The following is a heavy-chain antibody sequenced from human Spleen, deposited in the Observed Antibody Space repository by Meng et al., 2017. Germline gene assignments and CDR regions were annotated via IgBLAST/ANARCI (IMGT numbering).Heavy chain of an antibody. CDR3: TRSGSEPNYDFWSGFILASYFDY. D-gene: IGHD3-3*01. CDR1: GFTFGDYA. J-gene: IGHJ4*02. Sequence: GGSLRLSCTASGFTFGDYAMSWVRQAPGKGLEWVGFIRSKAYGGTTEYAASVKGRFTISRDDSKSIAYLQMNSLKTEDTAVYYCTRSGSEPNYDFWSGFILASYFDYWGQGTLVTVSS. CDR2: IRSKAYGGTT. V-gene: IGHV3-49*04.